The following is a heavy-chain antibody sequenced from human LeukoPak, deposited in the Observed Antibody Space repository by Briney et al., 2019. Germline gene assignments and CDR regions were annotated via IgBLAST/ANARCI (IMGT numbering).Heavy chain of an antibody. CDR1: GFTFSSYG. V-gene: IGHV3-33*08. J-gene: IGHJ3*02. Sequence: GGSLRLSCAASGFTFSSYGMHWVRQAPGKGLEWVAVIWYDGSNKYYADSVKGRFTISRDNSKNTLYLQMNSLRAEDTAVYYCARDPIVRATERAFDIWGQGTMVTVSS. CDR2: IWYDGSNK. CDR3: ARDPIVRATERAFDI. D-gene: IGHD1-26*01.